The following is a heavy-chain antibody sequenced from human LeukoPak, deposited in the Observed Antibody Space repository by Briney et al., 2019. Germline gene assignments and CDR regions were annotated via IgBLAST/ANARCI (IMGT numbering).Heavy chain of an antibody. CDR1: AGSISSSSYY. CDR2: IYYRGST. Sequence: SETLSLTCTVSAGSISSSSYYWGWVRQPPGKGLEWIGGFGSIYYRGSTYYNPSLESRVTISVDTSKNQFSLKLSSVTAADTAVYYCATHPITDSSAKHFDYWGQGTLVTVSS. CDR3: ATHPITDSSAKHFDY. J-gene: IGHJ4*02. D-gene: IGHD6-19*01. V-gene: IGHV4-39*01.